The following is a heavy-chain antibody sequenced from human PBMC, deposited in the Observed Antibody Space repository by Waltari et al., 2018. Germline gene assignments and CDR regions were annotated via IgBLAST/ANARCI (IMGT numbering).Heavy chain of an antibody. D-gene: IGHD6-13*01. CDR3: TGGAVTGTDF. Sequence: EVQVVESGGGLVQPGGSLKLPWTTSGFTFRGSTIHWVRQTSGKGLEWIGRIRSKPNNYATRYTASVEGRFTISRDDSENTAYLQMSSLMTEDTAVYYCTGGAVTGTDFWGQGTLVTVSS. J-gene: IGHJ4*02. V-gene: IGHV3-73*01. CDR2: IRSKPNNYAT. CDR1: GFTFRGST.